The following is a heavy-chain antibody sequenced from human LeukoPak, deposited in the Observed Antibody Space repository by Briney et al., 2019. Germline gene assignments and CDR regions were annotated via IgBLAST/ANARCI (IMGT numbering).Heavy chain of an antibody. V-gene: IGHV3-30*18. J-gene: IGHJ6*03. D-gene: IGHD3-22*01. CDR1: GFTFDDYA. CDR3: AKDVGNYYDSSGQYLMRSCMDV. CDR2: IAYDAGDK. Sequence: GGSLRLSCAASGFTFDDYAMHWVRQAPGKGLEWVAVIAYDAGDKYHGDSVKGRFTISRDNSKNTLYLQMNSLRAEDTAVYYCAKDVGNYYDSSGQYLMRSCMDVWGKGTTVTVYS.